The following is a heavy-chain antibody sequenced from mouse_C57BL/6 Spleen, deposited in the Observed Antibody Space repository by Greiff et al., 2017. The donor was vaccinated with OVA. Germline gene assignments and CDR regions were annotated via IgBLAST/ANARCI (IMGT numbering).Heavy chain of an antibody. D-gene: IGHD2-1*01. CDR3: ARNGNYDCAMDY. Sequence: QVQLQQPGAELVRPGTSVKLSCKASGYTFTSYWMHWVKQRPGQGLEWIGVIDPSDSYTNYNQKFKGKATLTVDTSSSTAYMQLSSLTSEDSAVYYCARNGNYDCAMDYWGQGTSVTVSS. J-gene: IGHJ4*01. V-gene: IGHV1-59*01. CDR2: IDPSDSYT. CDR1: GYTFTSYW.